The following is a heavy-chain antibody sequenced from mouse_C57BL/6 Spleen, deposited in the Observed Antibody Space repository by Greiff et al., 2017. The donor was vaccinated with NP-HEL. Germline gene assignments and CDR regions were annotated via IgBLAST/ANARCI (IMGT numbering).Heavy chain of an antibody. V-gene: IGHV1-50*01. Sequence: VQLQQPGAELVKPGASVKLSCKASGYTFTSYWMQWVKQRPGQGLEWIGEIDPSDSYTNYNQKFKGKATLTVDTSSSTAYMQLSSLTSEDSAVYYCARGYYDYGRFAYWGQGTLVTVSA. J-gene: IGHJ3*01. CDR3: ARGYYDYGRFAY. CDR1: GYTFTSYW. D-gene: IGHD2-4*01. CDR2: IDPSDSYT.